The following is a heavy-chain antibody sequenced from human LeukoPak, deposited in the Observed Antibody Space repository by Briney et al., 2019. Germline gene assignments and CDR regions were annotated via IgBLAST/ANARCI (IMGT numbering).Heavy chain of an antibody. Sequence: PGGSLRLSCAASGFTFSTYAMSWVRQAPGKGLEWVSVISGSGGSTYYADSVKGRFTISRDNSKNTLYLQMNSLRAEDTAVYYCAKDRSPYSSGWYVYFDYWGQGTLVTVSS. D-gene: IGHD6-19*01. CDR2: ISGSGGST. J-gene: IGHJ4*02. CDR3: AKDRSPYSSGWYVYFDY. CDR1: GFTFSTYA. V-gene: IGHV3-23*01.